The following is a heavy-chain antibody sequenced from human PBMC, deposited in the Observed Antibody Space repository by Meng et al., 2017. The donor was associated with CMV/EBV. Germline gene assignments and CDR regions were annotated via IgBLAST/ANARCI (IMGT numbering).Heavy chain of an antibody. CDR1: GFTFSSYS. V-gene: IGHV3-21*01. CDR3: ARAAPYSYDKYGMDV. Sequence: ETLSLTCAASGFTFSSYSMNWVRQAPGKGLEWVSFISSSSSYIYYADSVKGRFTISRDNAKNSLYLQMNSLRAEDTAVYYCARAAPYSYDKYGMDVWGQGTTVTVSS. D-gene: IGHD3-22*01. CDR2: ISSSSSYI. J-gene: IGHJ6*02.